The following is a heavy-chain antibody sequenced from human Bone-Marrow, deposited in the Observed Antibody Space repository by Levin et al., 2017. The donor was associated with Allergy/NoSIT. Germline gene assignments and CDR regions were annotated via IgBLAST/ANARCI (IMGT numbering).Heavy chain of an antibody. CDR3: ARAWVVAATRTLDY. D-gene: IGHD1-26*01. J-gene: IGHJ4*02. V-gene: IGHV1-46*01. CDR1: GYAFTSYS. CDR2: INPSGGST. Sequence: PGASVKVSCKASGYAFTSYSIHWVRQAPGQGLEWMGIINPSGGSTNYAQRFQGRVTMTRDTSTSTVYMDLSSLRSEDTAVYYCARAWVVAATRTLDYWGQGTLVTVSS.